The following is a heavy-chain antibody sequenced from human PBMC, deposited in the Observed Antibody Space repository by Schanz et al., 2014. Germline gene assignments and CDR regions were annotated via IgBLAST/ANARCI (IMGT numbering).Heavy chain of an antibody. D-gene: IGHD2-2*01. CDR2: IYSGGST. CDR1: GFTVSSNY. J-gene: IGHJ4*02. Sequence: EVQLVASGGGLVQPGGSLRLSCAASGFTVSSNYMSWVRQAPGKGLEWVSVIYSGGSTYYADSVKGRFTVSRDNSKNTLYLQMNSLRAEDTAVYYCSSSPSKYFDYWGQGTLVTVSS. CDR3: SSSPSKYFDY. V-gene: IGHV3-66*01.